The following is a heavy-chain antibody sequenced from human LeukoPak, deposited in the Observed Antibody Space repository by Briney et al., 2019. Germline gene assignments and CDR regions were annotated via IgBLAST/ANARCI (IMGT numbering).Heavy chain of an antibody. CDR3: ARVYSSGWFTAFDI. Sequence: GGSLRLSCAASGFTFSSYWMSWVCQAPGKGLEWVANIKQDGSEKYYVDSVKGRFTISRDNAKDSLYLQMNSLRAEDTAVYYCARVYSSGWFTAFDIWGQGTMVTVSS. CDR2: IKQDGSEK. D-gene: IGHD6-19*01. J-gene: IGHJ3*02. V-gene: IGHV3-7*04. CDR1: GFTFSSYW.